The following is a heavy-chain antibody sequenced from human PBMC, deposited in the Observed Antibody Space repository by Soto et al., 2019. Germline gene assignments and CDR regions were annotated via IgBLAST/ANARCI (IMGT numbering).Heavy chain of an antibody. Sequence: PSETLSLTCAVYGGSFSGHSSTWIRQSPGKGLEWIGDINHSGRVNYSPSLKSRVTISLDTSKNQFSLTLSAVTAADTAMYYCSTRAYDTNGYYRFDPWGQGTLVTVSS. V-gene: IGHV4-34*01. D-gene: IGHD3-22*01. J-gene: IGHJ5*01. CDR1: GGSFSGHS. CDR2: INHSGRV. CDR3: STRAYDTNGYYRFDP.